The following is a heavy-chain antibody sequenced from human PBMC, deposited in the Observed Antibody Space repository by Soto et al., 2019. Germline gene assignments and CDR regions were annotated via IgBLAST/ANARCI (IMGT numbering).Heavy chain of an antibody. Sequence: QVQLVESGGGVVQPGRSLRLSCAASGFIFSQDVMHWVRQAPGKGLEWVAIISYDATNQYYADSVRGRFTISRDNSNSTVYLQMNRLSAEDTAVYYCAREGVGPYDFWSGYYVHWGQGTLVTVSS. CDR2: ISYDATNQ. CDR1: GFIFSQDV. CDR3: AREGVGPYDFWSGYYVH. D-gene: IGHD3-3*01. J-gene: IGHJ4*02. V-gene: IGHV3-30-3*01.